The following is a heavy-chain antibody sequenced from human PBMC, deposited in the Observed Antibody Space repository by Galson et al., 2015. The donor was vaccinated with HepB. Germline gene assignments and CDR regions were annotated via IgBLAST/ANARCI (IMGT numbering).Heavy chain of an antibody. CDR2: ISYDGSNK. CDR3: AKGVLSNFDY. J-gene: IGHJ4*02. D-gene: IGHD6-13*01. V-gene: IGHV3-30*04. Sequence: SLRLSCAASGFTFSSYAMHWVRQAPGKGLEWVAVISYDGSNKYYADSVKGRFTISRDNSKNTLYLQMNSLRAEDTAVYYCAKGVLSNFDYWGQGTLVTVSS. CDR1: GFTFSSYA.